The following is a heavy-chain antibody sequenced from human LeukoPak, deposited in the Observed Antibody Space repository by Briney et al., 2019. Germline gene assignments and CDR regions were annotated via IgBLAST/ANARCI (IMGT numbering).Heavy chain of an antibody. D-gene: IGHD5-18*01. CDR1: GGSISSYY. CDR3: ARVPAMVPLNWFDP. CDR2: VSYSGST. V-gene: IGHV4-59*01. J-gene: IGHJ5*02. Sequence: NSSETLSLTCTVSGGSISSYYWSWIRQPPGKGLEWIGYVSYSGSTNYNPSLKSRVTISVDTSKNQFSLKLTSVTAADTAVYYCARVPAMVPLNWFDPWGQGTLVTVSS.